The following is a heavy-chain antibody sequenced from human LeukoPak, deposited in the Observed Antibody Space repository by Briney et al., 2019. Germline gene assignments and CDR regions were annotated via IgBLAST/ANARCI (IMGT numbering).Heavy chain of an antibody. CDR2: ISSSSSTI. V-gene: IGHV3-48*01. D-gene: IGHD6-13*01. CDR3: ARVPSPGPFSGYSSSWRSFDY. J-gene: IGHJ4*02. Sequence: PGGSLRLSCAASGFTFSSYSMNWVRQAPGKGLEWVSYISSSSSTIYYADSVKGRFTISRDNAKNSLYLQMNSLRAEDTAVYYCARVPSPGPFSGYSSSWRSFDYWGQGTLVTVSS. CDR1: GFTFSSYS.